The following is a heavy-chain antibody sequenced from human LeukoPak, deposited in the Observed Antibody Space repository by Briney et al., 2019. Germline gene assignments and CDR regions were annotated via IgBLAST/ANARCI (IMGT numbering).Heavy chain of an antibody. Sequence: ASVKVSCKASGYTFTGYYMHWVRQAPGQGLEWMGWINPNSGGTNYAQKFQGRVTMTRDTSISTAYMELSRLRSDDTAVYYCAKALEDYYDSSGYHSGFDYWGQGTLVTVSS. V-gene: IGHV1-2*02. CDR1: GYTFTGYY. D-gene: IGHD3-22*01. CDR2: INPNSGGT. J-gene: IGHJ4*02. CDR3: AKALEDYYDSSGYHSGFDY.